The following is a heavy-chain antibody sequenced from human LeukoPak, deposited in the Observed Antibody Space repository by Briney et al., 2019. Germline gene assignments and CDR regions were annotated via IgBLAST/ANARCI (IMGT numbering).Heavy chain of an antibody. J-gene: IGHJ5*02. Sequence: SETLSLTCTVSADSISNYYWTWLRQPPGKGLEWIGYIYNSGSTNYNTSLKSRVTISMDTSKNQFSLKLSSVTAADTAVYYCARDLLVHPVIHLGWFDPWGQGTLVTVSS. D-gene: IGHD2-21*02. V-gene: IGHV4-59*01. CDR2: IYNSGST. CDR3: ARDLLVHPVIHLGWFDP. CDR1: ADSISNYY.